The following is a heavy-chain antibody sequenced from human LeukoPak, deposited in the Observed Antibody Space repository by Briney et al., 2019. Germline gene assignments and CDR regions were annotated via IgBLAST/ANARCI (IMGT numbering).Heavy chain of an antibody. D-gene: IGHD3-10*01. CDR1: GFTFSSYA. V-gene: IGHV3-30*04. CDR2: ISYDGSNK. Sequence: GGSLRLSCAASGFTFSSYAMHWVRQAPVKGLEWVAVISYDGSNKYYADSVKGRFTISRDNSKNTLYLQMNSLRAEDTAVYYCARGLWYYGSGEVGFVPWGQGTLVTVSS. J-gene: IGHJ5*02. CDR3: ARGLWYYGSGEVGFVP.